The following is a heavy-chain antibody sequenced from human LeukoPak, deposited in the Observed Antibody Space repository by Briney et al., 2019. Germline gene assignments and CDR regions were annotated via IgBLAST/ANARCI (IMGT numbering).Heavy chain of an antibody. CDR2: IIPIFGTA. CDR1: GGTFSSYA. D-gene: IGHD6-19*01. Sequence: SVKVSCKASGGTFSSYAISWVRQAPGQGLEWMGGIIPIFGTANYAQKFQGRVTITADESPSTAYMELSSLRSEDTAVYCCASPRQRGSSPGEFDYWGQGTLVTVSS. J-gene: IGHJ4*02. CDR3: ASPRQRGSSPGEFDY. V-gene: IGHV1-69*13.